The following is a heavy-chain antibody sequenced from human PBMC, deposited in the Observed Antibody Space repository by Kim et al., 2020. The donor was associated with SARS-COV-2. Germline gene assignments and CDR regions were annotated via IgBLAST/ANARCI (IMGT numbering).Heavy chain of an antibody. CDR2: IWYDGSNK. Sequence: GGSLRLSCAASGFTFSTYGMHWVRQAPGKGLEWVAVIWYDGSNKYYADSVKGRFTISRDNSKNTLFLQMNILRVEDTAVYYCAKDYSHNWYPESIDYWC. D-gene: IGHD1-1*01. CDR1: GFTFSTYG. CDR3: AKDYSHNWYPESIDY. J-gene: IGHJ4*01. V-gene: IGHV3-33*06.